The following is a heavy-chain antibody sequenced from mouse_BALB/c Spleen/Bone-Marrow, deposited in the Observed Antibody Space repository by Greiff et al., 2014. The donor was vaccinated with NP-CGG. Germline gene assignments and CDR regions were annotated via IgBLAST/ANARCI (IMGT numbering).Heavy chain of an antibody. D-gene: IGHD2-10*01. CDR2: FWPGDGDT. Sequence: QVQLKESGAELVRPGSSVKISCKASGYAFSSYWMNWVKQRPGQGLEWLGQFWPGDGDTNSNEKFKGKATLTADKSSSAAYMQLSSLTSDDSAVYFCARGDFSYYDYVMDYWGQGTSVTVSS. CDR3: ARGDFSYYDYVMDY. J-gene: IGHJ4*01. CDR1: GYAFSSYW. V-gene: IGHV1-80*01.